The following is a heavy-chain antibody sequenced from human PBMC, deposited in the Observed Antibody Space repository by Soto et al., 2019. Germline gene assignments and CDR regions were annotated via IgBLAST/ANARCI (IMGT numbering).Heavy chain of an antibody. V-gene: IGHV1-46*01. CDR3: GRARTRDFCSVYSPFDI. Sequence: QGLLVQSGAEVKKPGASVKVSCKTAGYTFTSYIIHWVRQALWQGLEWVGLSNPSGGSKNYAQNSQRTATVTTDMSTSTVDIVLNSLRSEDAAISYCGRARTRDFCSVYSPFDIWGQGTMVTVSS. D-gene: IGHD3-3*01. CDR1: GYTFTSYI. J-gene: IGHJ3*02. CDR2: SNPSGGSK.